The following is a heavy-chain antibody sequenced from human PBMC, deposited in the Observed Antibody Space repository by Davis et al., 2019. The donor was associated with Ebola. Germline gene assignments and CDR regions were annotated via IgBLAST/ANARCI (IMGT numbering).Heavy chain of an antibody. V-gene: IGHV4-59*01. D-gene: IGHD3-3*01. CDR3: AREGYDFWSGYYTGNWFDP. CDR2: IYYTGNT. CDR1: GGSISNYY. J-gene: IGHJ5*02. Sequence: SETLSLTCTVSGGSISNYYWSWVRQPPGKGLEWVGYIYYTGNTNQNPSLKSRVTISVDTSNNQVSLRLSSVTAADTAVYYCAREGYDFWSGYYTGNWFDPWGQGTLVTVSS.